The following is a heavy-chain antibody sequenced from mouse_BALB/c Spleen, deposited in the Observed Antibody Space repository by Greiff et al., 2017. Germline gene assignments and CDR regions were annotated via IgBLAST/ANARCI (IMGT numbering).Heavy chain of an antibody. CDR3: ARGGYYGYDGGYAMDY. Sequence: VKLQQSGPELVKPGASVRISCKASGYTFTSYYIHWVKQRPGQGLEWIGWIYPGNVNTKYNEKFKGKATLTADKSSSTAYMQLSSLTSEDSAVYFCARGGYYGYDGGYAMDYWGQGTSVTVSS. V-gene: IGHV1S56*01. CDR2: IYPGNVNT. D-gene: IGHD2-2*01. CDR1: GYTFTSYY. J-gene: IGHJ4*01.